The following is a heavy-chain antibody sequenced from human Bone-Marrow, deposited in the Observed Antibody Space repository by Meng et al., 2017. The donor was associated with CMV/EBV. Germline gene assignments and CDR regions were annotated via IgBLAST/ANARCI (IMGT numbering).Heavy chain of an antibody. Sequence: ASVKVSCKASGYTFTSYHMHWVRQAPGQGLEWMGIINPSGGSTSYAQKFQGRVTMTRDTSTSTVYMELSSLRSEDTAVYYCAGGYCSSTSCYNSNYGMDVWGQGTTVTGS. CDR2: INPSGGST. J-gene: IGHJ6*02. D-gene: IGHD2-2*02. CDR1: GYTFTSYH. CDR3: AGGYCSSTSCYNSNYGMDV. V-gene: IGHV1-46*01.